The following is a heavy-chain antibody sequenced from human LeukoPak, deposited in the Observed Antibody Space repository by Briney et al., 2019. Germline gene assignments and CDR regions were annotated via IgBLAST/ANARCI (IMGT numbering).Heavy chain of an antibody. D-gene: IGHD4-17*01. CDR2: IYHSGST. J-gene: IGHJ4*02. Sequence: SETLSLTCAVSGYSISSGYYWGWIRQPPGKGLEWIGSIYHSGSTYYNPSLKSRVTISVDTSKNQFSLKLSSVTAADTDVYYCARDLMTTVTPGDYWGQGTLVTVSS. CDR1: GYSISSGYY. V-gene: IGHV4-38-2*02. CDR3: ARDLMTTVTPGDY.